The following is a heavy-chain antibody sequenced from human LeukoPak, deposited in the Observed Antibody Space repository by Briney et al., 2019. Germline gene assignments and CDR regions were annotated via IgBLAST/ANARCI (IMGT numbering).Heavy chain of an antibody. CDR1: GFTVSSNY. D-gene: IGHD2-2*01. J-gene: IGHJ4*02. Sequence: PGGSLRLSCAASGFTVSSNYMSWVRQAPGKGLEWVSVIYSGGSTYYADSVKGRFTISRDNSKNTLYLQMNSLRAEDTAVYYCARGYCSTHSCYHFDYWGQGTLVTVSS. CDR3: ARGYCSTHSCYHFDY. CDR2: IYSGGST. V-gene: IGHV3-66*01.